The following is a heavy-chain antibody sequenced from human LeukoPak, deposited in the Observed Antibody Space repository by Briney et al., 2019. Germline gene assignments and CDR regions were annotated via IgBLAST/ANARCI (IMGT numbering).Heavy chain of an antibody. D-gene: IGHD3-3*01. Sequence: PSETLSLTCTVSGGSISSYYWSWIRQPPGKGLEWIGYIYYSRSTNYNPSLKSRVTISVDTSKNQFSLKLSSVTAADTAVYYCARHTFLPYYDFWSGYYNDWFDPWGQGTLVTVSS. J-gene: IGHJ5*02. V-gene: IGHV4-59*08. CDR1: GGSISSYY. CDR2: IYYSRST. CDR3: ARHTFLPYYDFWSGYYNDWFDP.